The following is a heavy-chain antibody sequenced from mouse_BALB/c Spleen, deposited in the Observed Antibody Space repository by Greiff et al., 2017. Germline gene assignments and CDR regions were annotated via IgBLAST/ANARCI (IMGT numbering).Heavy chain of an antibody. CDR1: GFNIKDYY. Sequence: EVQLQESGAELVRSGASVKLSCTASGFNIKDYYMHWVKQRPEQGLEWIGWIDPENGDTEYAPKFQGKATMTADTSSNTAYLQLSSLTSEDTAVYYCNAGAGTGYFDVWGAGTTVTVSS. CDR3: NAGAGTGYFDV. D-gene: IGHD3-3*01. V-gene: IGHV14-4*02. J-gene: IGHJ1*01. CDR2: IDPENGDT.